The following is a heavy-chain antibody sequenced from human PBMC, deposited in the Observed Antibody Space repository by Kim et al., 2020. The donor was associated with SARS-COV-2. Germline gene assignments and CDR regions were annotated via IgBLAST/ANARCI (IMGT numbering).Heavy chain of an antibody. D-gene: IGHD3-22*01. J-gene: IGHJ4*02. Sequence: SVKVSCKASGGTFSSYAISWVRQAPGQGLEWMGGIIPIFGTANYAQKFQGRVTITADESTSTAYMELSSLRSEDTAVYYCARSRDHYDSSVPNWGQGTLVTVSS. CDR1: GGTFSSYA. CDR2: IIPIFGTA. CDR3: ARSRDHYDSSVPN. V-gene: IGHV1-69*13.